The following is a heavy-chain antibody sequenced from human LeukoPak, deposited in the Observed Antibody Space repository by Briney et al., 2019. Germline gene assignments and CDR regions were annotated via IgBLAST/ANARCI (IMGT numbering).Heavy chain of an antibody. Sequence: SETLSLTCTVSGGSISSGSYYWSWIRQPAGKELEWIGHIYTTGRTSYNPSLKSRVTISVDTSKNQFSLRLTSVTAADTAVYYCARAPHIVVVVAARDYYFDYWGQGTLVTVSS. D-gene: IGHD2-15*01. V-gene: IGHV4-61*09. J-gene: IGHJ4*02. CDR2: IYTTGRT. CDR3: ARAPHIVVVVAARDYYFDY. CDR1: GGSISSGSYY.